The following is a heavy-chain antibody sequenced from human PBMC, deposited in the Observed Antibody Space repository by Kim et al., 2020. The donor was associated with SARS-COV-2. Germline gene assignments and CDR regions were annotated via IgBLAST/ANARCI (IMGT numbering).Heavy chain of an antibody. J-gene: IGHJ4*02. D-gene: IGHD6-13*01. CDR3: ARVPGAGRGDIYDY. V-gene: IGHV1-2*06. Sequence: ASVKVSCKASGYTFNGYYIHWVRQAPGQGPEWMGRINTKNGGTQYARKFQGRVTMTRDTSIGTAYMEVSSLTSDETAIYYCARVPGAGRGDIYDYWGQGTLVTVSS. CDR2: INTKNGGT. CDR1: GYTFNGYY.